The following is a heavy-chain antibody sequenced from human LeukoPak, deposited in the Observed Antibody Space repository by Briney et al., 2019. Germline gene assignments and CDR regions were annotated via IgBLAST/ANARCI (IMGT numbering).Heavy chain of an antibody. V-gene: IGHV4-4*07. CDR3: ARLVPRYGSGSQSDY. Sequence: SETLSLTCTVSGNSFGDYYWSWIRQPAGKGLEWIGRIYTSGSTTYNPSLKSRVTMSVDTSKNQFSLKLSSVTAADTAVYYCARLVPRYGSGSQSDYWGQGTLVTVSS. CDR2: IYTSGST. D-gene: IGHD3-10*01. CDR1: GNSFGDYY. J-gene: IGHJ4*02.